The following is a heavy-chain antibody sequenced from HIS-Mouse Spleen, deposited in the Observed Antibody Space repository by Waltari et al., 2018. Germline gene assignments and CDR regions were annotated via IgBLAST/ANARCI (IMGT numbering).Heavy chain of an antibody. CDR3: ARERRGPGWFDP. Sequence: EVQLVESGGGLVQPGGSLRLSCAASGFTSSSYWMSWVRQAPGKGLEWVANIKQDGSEKYYVDSVKGRFTISRDNAKNSLYLQMNSLRAEDTAVYYCARERRGPGWFDPWGQGTLVTVSS. CDR2: IKQDGSEK. D-gene: IGHD5-12*01. CDR1: GFTSSSYW. V-gene: IGHV3-7*01. J-gene: IGHJ5*02.